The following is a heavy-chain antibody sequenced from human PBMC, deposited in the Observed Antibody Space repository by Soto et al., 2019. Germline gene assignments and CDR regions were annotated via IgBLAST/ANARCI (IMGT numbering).Heavy chain of an antibody. CDR3: TRGGSGHPFDY. CDR2: VHYSGSS. CDR1: DVSITGHY. V-gene: IGHV4-59*11. Sequence: SETLSLTCTVSDVSITGHYWTWIRQPPGKGLEWIGNVHYSGSSHYSPSLKSRVIISVDTSENQSSLKLNSVTTADTAVYYCTRGGSGHPFDYWGQGTLVTVSS. J-gene: IGHJ4*02. D-gene: IGHD1-26*01.